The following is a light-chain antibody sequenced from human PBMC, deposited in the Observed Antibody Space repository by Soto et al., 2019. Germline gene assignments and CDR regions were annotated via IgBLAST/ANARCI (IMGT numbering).Light chain of an antibody. CDR3: QSYDSRLSGYV. CDR1: SSNIGAGYE. Sequence: QPVLTQPPSVSEAPGQRVTISCTGSSSNIGAGYEAHWYQQVPGTAPKLLIYENNNRPSGVPDRFSGSKSGTSASLAITGLQAEDGAEYYCQSYDSRLSGYVFGTGTKVTVL. V-gene: IGLV1-40*01. CDR2: ENN. J-gene: IGLJ1*01.